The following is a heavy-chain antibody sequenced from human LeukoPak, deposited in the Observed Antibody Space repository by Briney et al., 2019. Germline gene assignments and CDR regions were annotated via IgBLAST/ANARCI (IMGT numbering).Heavy chain of an antibody. CDR2: ISYDGSNK. CDR3: ARRDYDILTGRRSHLDY. V-gene: IGHV3-30*03. CDR1: GFTFSGYG. Sequence: GRSLRLSCAASGFTFSGYGMHWDRQAPGKGLEWVAVISYDGSNKYYADSVKGRFTISRDNSKNTLYLQMNSLRAEDTAVYYCARRDYDILTGRRSHLDYWGQGTLVTVSS. J-gene: IGHJ4*02. D-gene: IGHD3-9*01.